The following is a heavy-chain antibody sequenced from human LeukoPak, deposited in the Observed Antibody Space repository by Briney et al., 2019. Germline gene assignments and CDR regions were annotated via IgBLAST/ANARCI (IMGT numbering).Heavy chain of an antibody. D-gene: IGHD1-14*01. J-gene: IGHJ4*02. Sequence: SETLSLTCSVSGGSITSYYWSWIRQPPGTGLEWIGHVSDGGRTNYSPSLRSRVSISVDTSKNQFSLKLNSVTAADTAVYFCARASTTFDDWGQGTLVTVSS. CDR3: ARASTTFDD. CDR1: GGSITSYY. CDR2: VSDGGRT. V-gene: IGHV4-59*01.